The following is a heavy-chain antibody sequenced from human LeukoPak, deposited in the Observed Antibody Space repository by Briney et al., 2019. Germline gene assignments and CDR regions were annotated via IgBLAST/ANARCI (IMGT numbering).Heavy chain of an antibody. D-gene: IGHD3-16*01. CDR2: IIPIFVTA. V-gene: IGHV1-69*13. Sequence: GASVKVSCKTFVGTSSSYAISWVRQAPGQGLEWMGGIIPIFVTANYAQKFQGRVTITADESTSTAYMELSSLRSEATAVYYCARESGDMGEERLANYWGQGTLVTVSS. CDR3: ARESGDMGEERLANY. J-gene: IGHJ4*02. CDR1: VGTSSSYA.